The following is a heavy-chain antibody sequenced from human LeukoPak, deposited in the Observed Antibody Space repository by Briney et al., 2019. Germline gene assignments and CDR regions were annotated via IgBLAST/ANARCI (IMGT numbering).Heavy chain of an antibody. CDR1: GGSISSHY. D-gene: IGHD2-2*01. CDR3: AREILSSWFDP. Sequence: SETLSLTCTVSGGSISSHYWSWIRQPPGKGLEWIGYIYYSGSTNYNPSLKSRVTISVDTSKNQFFLKLSSVTAADTAVYYCAREILSSWFDPWGQGTLVTVSS. CDR2: IYYSGST. J-gene: IGHJ5*02. V-gene: IGHV4-59*11.